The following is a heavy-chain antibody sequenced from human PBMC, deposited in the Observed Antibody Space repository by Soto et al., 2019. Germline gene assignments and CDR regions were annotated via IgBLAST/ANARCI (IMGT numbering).Heavy chain of an antibody. Sequence: ASVKVSCKASGYTFINYDISWVRQATGQGLEWMGWMNPGSGKTGYANKFQGRVTMTRDASTSTAHLELSSLTSEDTAVYYCARMASSGTLNWFYPWGQGTLVTVSS. CDR1: GYTFINYD. J-gene: IGHJ5*02. V-gene: IGHV1-8*02. CDR3: ARMASSGTLNWFYP. CDR2: MNPGSGKT.